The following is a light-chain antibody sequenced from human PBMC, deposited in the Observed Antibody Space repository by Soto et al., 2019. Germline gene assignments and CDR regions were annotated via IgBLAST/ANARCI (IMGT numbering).Light chain of an antibody. J-gene: IGKJ1*01. CDR1: QSVSSNY. V-gene: IGKV3-20*01. Sequence: EVVLTQSPGTLSLSAGERATLSCRASQSVSSNYLAWYQQKPGQSPRLLIYGASNRASGISDRFSGSGSGTDFTLTIYRLEPEDFAVYYCQQYGSSPTFGQGTKVEIK. CDR3: QQYGSSPT. CDR2: GAS.